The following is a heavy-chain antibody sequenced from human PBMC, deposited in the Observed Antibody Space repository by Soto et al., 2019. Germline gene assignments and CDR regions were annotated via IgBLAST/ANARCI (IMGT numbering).Heavy chain of an antibody. CDR2: IYYSGST. D-gene: IGHD3-22*01. J-gene: IGHJ4*02. CDR1: GGSISSYY. Sequence: SETLSLTCTVSGGSISSYYWSWIRQPPGKGLEWIGYIYYSGSTNYNPSLKSRVTISVDTSKNQFSLKLSSVTAADTAVYYCARGPKASYYDSSAKRGNFDYWGQGTLVTVSS. CDR3: ARGPKASYYDSSAKRGNFDY. V-gene: IGHV4-59*01.